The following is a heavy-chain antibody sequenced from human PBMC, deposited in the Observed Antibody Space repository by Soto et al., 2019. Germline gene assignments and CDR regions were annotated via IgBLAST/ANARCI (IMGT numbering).Heavy chain of an antibody. V-gene: IGHV6-1*01. CDR3: XXXXXXXXXXX. CDR1: GDSVSSNSVT. J-gene: IGHJ1*01. Sequence: HVQLQQSGPGLVKPSQTLSLTCAISGDSVSSNSVTWNWIRQSPSRGLEWLGRTYYRSEWYSDSAVSVQSRVTITPDTSKNQFSLQLNSVTXXDXXXXXXXXXXXXXXXXXXGQXTXVTVSS. CDR2: TYYRSEWYS.